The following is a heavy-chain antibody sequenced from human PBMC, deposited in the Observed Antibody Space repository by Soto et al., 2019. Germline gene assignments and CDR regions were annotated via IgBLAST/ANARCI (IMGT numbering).Heavy chain of an antibody. CDR2: IFSNDLK. CDR3: ARADDSYSVDY. D-gene: IGHD2-15*01. Sequence: QVTLKESGPVLVKPTETLTLTCTVSGFSLTNDGMGVSWIRQTPGKALEWLAHIFSNDLKYYTTSLRSRLTISKDTSKSHVVLTMVNVDPADTATYFCARADDSYSVDYWGQGILVTVSS. J-gene: IGHJ4*02. V-gene: IGHV2-26*01. CDR1: GFSLTNDGMG.